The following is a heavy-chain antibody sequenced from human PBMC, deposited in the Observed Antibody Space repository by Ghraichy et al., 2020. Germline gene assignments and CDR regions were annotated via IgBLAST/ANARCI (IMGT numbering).Heavy chain of an antibody. CDR3: TTATGTTGDYYYGMDV. D-gene: IGHD1-1*01. Sequence: GESLNISCAASGFTFSNAWMSWVRQAPGKGLEWVGRIKSKTDGGTTDYAAPVKGRFTISRDDSKNTLYLQMNSLKTEDTAVYYCTTATGTTGDYYYGMDVWGQGTTVTVSS. J-gene: IGHJ6*02. CDR1: GFTFSNAW. V-gene: IGHV3-15*01. CDR2: IKSKTDGGTT.